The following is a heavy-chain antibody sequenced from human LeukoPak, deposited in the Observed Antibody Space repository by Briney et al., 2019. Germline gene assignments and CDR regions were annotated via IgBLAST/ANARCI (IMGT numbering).Heavy chain of an antibody. CDR1: GGTFSKYT. Sequence: ASVKVSCKASGGTFSKYTISWVRQRPGQGLEWMGGITPLFGTANYAQKFQGRVTITADESTSTAYMELSSLRSEDTAVYYCARELAVYGDYGLEYYYGMDVWGQGTTVTVSS. CDR2: ITPLFGTA. CDR3: ARELAVYGDYGLEYYYGMDV. J-gene: IGHJ6*02. V-gene: IGHV1-69*13. D-gene: IGHD4-17*01.